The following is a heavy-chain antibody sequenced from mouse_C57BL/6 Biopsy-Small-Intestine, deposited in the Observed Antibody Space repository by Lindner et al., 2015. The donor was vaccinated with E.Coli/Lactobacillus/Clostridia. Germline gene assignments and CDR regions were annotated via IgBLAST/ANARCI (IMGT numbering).Heavy chain of an antibody. V-gene: IGHV1-81*01. CDR2: IYRRSGNI. CDR1: GYTFTNYG. D-gene: IGHD2-13*01. Sequence: VQLQESGAELARPGASVKLSCKASGYTFTNYGICWLKQRTGQGLEWIGEIYRRSGNIYYNEKFKDKATLTADKSSNTAYMELRSLTSEDSAVYFCAYGDYGYFDVWGTGITVTLSS. J-gene: IGHJ1*03. CDR3: AYGDYGYFDV.